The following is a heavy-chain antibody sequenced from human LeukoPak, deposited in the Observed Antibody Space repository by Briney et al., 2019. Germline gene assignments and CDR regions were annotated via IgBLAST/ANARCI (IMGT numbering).Heavy chain of an antibody. CDR3: TRQSGTVTPIDY. D-gene: IGHD4-17*01. CDR1: SGSLSGYS. V-gene: IGHV4-34*01. CDR2: IHHSGGT. J-gene: IGHJ4*02. Sequence: PSETLSLTCAVSSGSLSGYSWGWVRQAPGKGLDWVGEIHHSGGTTYNSSLKNRVTISLDKPKSQFSLILTSVTAADTAVYYCTRQSGTVTPIDYWGQGILVTVSS.